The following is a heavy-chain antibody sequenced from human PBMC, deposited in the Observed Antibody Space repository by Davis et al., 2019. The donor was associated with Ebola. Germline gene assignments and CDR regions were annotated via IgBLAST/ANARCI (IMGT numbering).Heavy chain of an antibody. Sequence: SETLSLTCTVSGGSISTGDYYWSWIRQPPRKRLEWIGYIQYSGSTYYNPSLKSRVTISVDTSKNQFSLKLSSVTAADTAVYYCASITYYYDSSGYPYDYWGQGTLVTVSS. CDR1: GGSISTGDYY. CDR2: IQYSGST. D-gene: IGHD3-22*01. V-gene: IGHV4-30-4*01. CDR3: ASITYYYDSSGYPYDY. J-gene: IGHJ4*02.